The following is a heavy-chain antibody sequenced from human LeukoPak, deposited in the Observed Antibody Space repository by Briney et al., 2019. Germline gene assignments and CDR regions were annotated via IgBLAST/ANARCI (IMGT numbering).Heavy chain of an antibody. J-gene: IGHJ4*02. CDR1: GYTFTGYY. Sequence: ASVKVSCKASGYTFTGYYMHWVRQAPGQGLEWMGWINPNSGGTKYAQKFQGRVTMTRDTSITTAYMELSRLRSDDTAVYYCARETSVFLAKRYGSGSPPGYWGQGTLVTVSS. CDR2: INPNSGGT. CDR3: ARETSVFLAKRYGSGSPPGY. D-gene: IGHD3-10*01. V-gene: IGHV1-2*02.